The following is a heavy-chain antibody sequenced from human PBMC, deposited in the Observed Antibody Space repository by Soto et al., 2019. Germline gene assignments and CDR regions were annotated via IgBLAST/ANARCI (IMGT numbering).Heavy chain of an antibody. V-gene: IGHV4-39*01. D-gene: IGHD3-10*01. Sequence: QLQLQESGPGLVKPSETLSLTCTVSGGSISSSSYYWGWIRQPPGKGLEWIGSIYYSGSTYYNPSLKSRVTISVDTSKNQFSLRLSSVTAADTAVYYCARPGGYWFDPWGQGTLVTVSS. CDR3: ARPGGYWFDP. CDR2: IYYSGST. CDR1: GGSISSSSYY. J-gene: IGHJ5*02.